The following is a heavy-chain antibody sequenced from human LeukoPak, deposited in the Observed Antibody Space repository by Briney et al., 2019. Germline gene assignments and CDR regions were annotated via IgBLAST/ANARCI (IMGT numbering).Heavy chain of an antibody. CDR3: AKDLYYDSSGYYYGGNDY. Sequence: GGSLRLSCAASGFTFSSYAMSWVRQAPGKGLEWVSAISGSGGSTYYADSVKGRFIISRDNSKNTLYLQMNSLRAEDTAVYYCAKDLYYDSSGYYYGGNDYWGQGTLVTVSS. V-gene: IGHV3-23*01. CDR1: GFTFSSYA. CDR2: ISGSGGST. J-gene: IGHJ4*02. D-gene: IGHD3-22*01.